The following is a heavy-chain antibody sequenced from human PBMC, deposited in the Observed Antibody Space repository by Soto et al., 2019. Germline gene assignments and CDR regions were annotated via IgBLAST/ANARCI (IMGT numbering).Heavy chain of an antibody. CDR3: AIPSHRSSGYSSGWYHY. Sequence: GGSLRLSCAASGFTFSSYSMNWVRQAPGKGLEWVSYISSSSSTIYYADSVKGRFTISRDNAKNSLYLQMNSLRDEDTAVYYCAIPSHRSSGYSSGWYHYWGQGTLVTVSS. V-gene: IGHV3-48*02. J-gene: IGHJ4*02. CDR1: GFTFSSYS. CDR2: ISSSSSTI. D-gene: IGHD6-19*01.